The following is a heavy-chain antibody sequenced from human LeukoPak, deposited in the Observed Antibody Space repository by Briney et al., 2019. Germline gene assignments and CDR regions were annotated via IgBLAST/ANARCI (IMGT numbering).Heavy chain of an antibody. D-gene: IGHD1-7*01. V-gene: IGHV3-33*01. CDR2: IWYDGSNK. CDR3: ARDKAGTNYYMDV. J-gene: IGHJ6*03. CDR1: GFTFSSYG. Sequence: QPGGSLRLSCAASGFTFSSYGMHWVRQAPGKGLEWVAVIWYDGSNKYYADSVKGRFTISRDNSKNTLYLQMNSLRAEDTAVYYCARDKAGTNYYMDVWGKGTTVTVSS.